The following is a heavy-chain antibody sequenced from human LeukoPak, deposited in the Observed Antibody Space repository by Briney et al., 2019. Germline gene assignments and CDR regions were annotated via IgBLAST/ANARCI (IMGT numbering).Heavy chain of an antibody. V-gene: IGHV4-4*07. D-gene: IGHD3-22*01. CDR2: IYTSGST. J-gene: IGHJ4*02. CDR1: GGSISSYY. Sequence: SETLSLTRTVSGGSISSYYWSWIRQPAGKGLEWIGRIYTSGSTDYNPSLRSRVSMSVDTSKNQFSLKLWSVTAADTAVYYCARESKSYDGSGYYHDSWGQGNLVTVSS. CDR3: ARESKSYDGSGYYHDS.